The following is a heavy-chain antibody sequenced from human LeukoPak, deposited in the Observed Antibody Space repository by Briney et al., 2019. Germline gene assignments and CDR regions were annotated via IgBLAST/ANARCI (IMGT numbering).Heavy chain of an antibody. D-gene: IGHD3-22*01. CDR3: TRARDFYDSSGYVRGFDF. Sequence: ASVKVSCKASGGTFSSYAISWVRQAPGQGLEWMGWMNPNSGNAGYAQKFQGRVTMTRDTSITTAYMELSSLSSDDTALYYCTRARDFYDSSGYVRGFDFWGQGTLVTVSS. CDR2: MNPNSGNA. CDR1: GGTFSSYA. J-gene: IGHJ4*02. V-gene: IGHV1-8*02.